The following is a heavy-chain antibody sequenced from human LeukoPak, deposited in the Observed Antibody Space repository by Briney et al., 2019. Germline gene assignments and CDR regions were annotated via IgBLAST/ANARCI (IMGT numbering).Heavy chain of an antibody. CDR1: GFTFNGYA. V-gene: IGHV3-23*01. Sequence: PGGSLRLSCVGSGFTFNGYAMSWVRQRPGKGPEWVSMISSSGDATDYAESVKDRFSISRDNAKKTLYLQMNDPRGDDTAIYYCAKDPRAMGRYFFDDWGQGSLVIVSS. CDR3: AKDPRAMGRYFFDD. CDR2: ISSSGDAT. D-gene: IGHD3-16*01. J-gene: IGHJ4*01.